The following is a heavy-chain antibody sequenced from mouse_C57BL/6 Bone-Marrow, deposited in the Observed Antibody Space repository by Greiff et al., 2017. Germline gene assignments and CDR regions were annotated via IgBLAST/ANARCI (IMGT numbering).Heavy chain of an antibody. CDR2: IYPGNGDT. CDR3: ARGGYYSNYEYFDY. CDR1: GYTFTSYN. D-gene: IGHD2-5*01. Sequence: QVQLQQSGAELVRPGASVKMSCKASGYTFTSYNMHWVKQTPRQGLEWIGAIYPGNGDTSYNQKFKGKATLTVDKSSSTAYMQLSSRTSEDSAFYFCARGGYYSNYEYFDYWGQGTTRTVSS. J-gene: IGHJ2*01. V-gene: IGHV1-12*01.